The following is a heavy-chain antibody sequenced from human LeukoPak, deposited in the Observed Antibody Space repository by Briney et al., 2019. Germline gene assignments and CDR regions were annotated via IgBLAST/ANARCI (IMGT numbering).Heavy chain of an antibody. J-gene: IGHJ6*02. V-gene: IGHV3-21*01. Sequence: GGSLRLSCAASGFTFSSYSMNWVRQAPGKGLEWVSSISSSSSYIYYADSVKGRFTSARDNGKNSLYLQMNSLRAEDTAVYYCASENSSGWYYYGMDVWGQGTTVTVSS. CDR2: ISSSSSYI. CDR3: ASENSSGWYYYGMDV. CDR1: GFTFSSYS. D-gene: IGHD6-19*01.